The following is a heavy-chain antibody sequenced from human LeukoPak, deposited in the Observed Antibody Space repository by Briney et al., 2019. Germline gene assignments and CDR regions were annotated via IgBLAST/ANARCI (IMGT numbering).Heavy chain of an antibody. D-gene: IGHD6-13*01. CDR1: GFTFDDYA. CDR3: AKDASYSSSWYDY. Sequence: GRSLRLSCAASGFTFDDYAMPWVRQAPGKGLEWVSGISWNSGSIGYADSVKGRFTISRDNAKNSLYLQMNSLRAEDTALYYCAKDASYSSSWYDYWGQGTLVTVSS. V-gene: IGHV3-9*01. J-gene: IGHJ4*02. CDR2: ISWNSGSI.